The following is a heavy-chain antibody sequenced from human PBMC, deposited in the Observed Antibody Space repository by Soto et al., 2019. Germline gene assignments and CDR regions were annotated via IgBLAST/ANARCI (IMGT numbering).Heavy chain of an antibody. CDR2: IVVGSGNT. J-gene: IGHJ3*02. D-gene: IGHD3-3*01. CDR3: AARKNYDFWSGYPDDAFDI. V-gene: IGHV1-58*01. Sequence: ASVKVSCKASGFTFTSSAVQWVRQARGQRLEWIGWIVVGSGNTNYAQKFQERVTITRDMSTSTAYMELSSLRSEDTAVYYCAARKNYDFWSGYPDDAFDIWGQGTMVTVSS. CDR1: GFTFTSSA.